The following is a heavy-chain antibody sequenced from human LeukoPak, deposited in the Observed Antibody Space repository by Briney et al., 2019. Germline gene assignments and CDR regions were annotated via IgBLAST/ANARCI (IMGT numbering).Heavy chain of an antibody. J-gene: IGHJ4*02. Sequence: ASVKVSCKASGYTFTSYYMHWVRQAPGQGLEWMGIINPSGGSTSYAQKFQGRVTITRDMSTSTAYMELSSLRSEDTAVYYCAIIYYGSGSYFDYWGQGTLVTVSS. D-gene: IGHD3-10*01. V-gene: IGHV1-46*01. CDR1: GYTFTSYY. CDR2: INPSGGST. CDR3: AIIYYGSGSYFDY.